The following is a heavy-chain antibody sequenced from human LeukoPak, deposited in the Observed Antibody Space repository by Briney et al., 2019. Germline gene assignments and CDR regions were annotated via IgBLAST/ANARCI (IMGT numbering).Heavy chain of an antibody. J-gene: IGHJ4*02. D-gene: IGHD5-12*01. CDR3: AKARGYSGSVLGY. V-gene: IGHV3-30*18. CDR1: GFTFSSYG. CDR2: ISYDGSNK. Sequence: GGSLRLSCAASGFTFSSYGMHWVRQAPGKGLEWVAVISYDGSNKYYADSVEGRFTISRDNSKNTLYLQMNSLRAEDTAVYYCAKARGYSGSVLGYWGRGTLVTVSS.